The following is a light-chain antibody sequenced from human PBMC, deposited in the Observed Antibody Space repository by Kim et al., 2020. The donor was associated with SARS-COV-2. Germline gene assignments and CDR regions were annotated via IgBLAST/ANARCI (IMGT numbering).Light chain of an antibody. CDR1: NIGSKS. Sequence: SYELTQPPSVSVAPGETARITCGGNNIGSKSVHWYQQKPGQAPVLVIYYDRDRPSRIPERCSGPDAGNTATLTISRVEAGDEADYYCHVWDSFSDHVFGTGTKVTVL. CDR2: YDR. V-gene: IGLV3-21*04. J-gene: IGLJ1*01. CDR3: HVWDSFSDHV.